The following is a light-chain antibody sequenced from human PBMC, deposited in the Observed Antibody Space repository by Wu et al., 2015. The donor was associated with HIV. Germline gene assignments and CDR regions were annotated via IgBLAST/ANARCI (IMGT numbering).Light chain of an antibody. J-gene: IGKJ2*01. CDR2: GAS. CDR1: QDINNY. Sequence: AIRMTQSPSSLSASTGDRVTITCRANQDINNYLAWYQLKPGKAPNLLIFGASILQTGVPSRFSGSGSRTHFTLTIDCLQSEDFATYYCQQYFNYPRTFGQGTKLEDQT. V-gene: IGKV1-8*01. CDR3: QQYFNYPRT.